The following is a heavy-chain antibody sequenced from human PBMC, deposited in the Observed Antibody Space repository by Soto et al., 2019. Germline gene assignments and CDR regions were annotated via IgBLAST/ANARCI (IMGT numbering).Heavy chain of an antibody. CDR3: ARGGYGGNSFRNYYYGMDV. Sequence: QVQLVQSGAEVKKPGSSVKVSCKASGGTFSSYAVSWVRQAPGQGLEWMGGIIPIFYSAKYAQKFQGRVTITADESTSTAYVELSSLRSEDTAVYYCARGGYGGNSFRNYYYGMDVWGQGTTVTVS. CDR2: IIPIFYSA. V-gene: IGHV1-69*01. D-gene: IGHD4-17*01. J-gene: IGHJ6*02. CDR1: GGTFSSYA.